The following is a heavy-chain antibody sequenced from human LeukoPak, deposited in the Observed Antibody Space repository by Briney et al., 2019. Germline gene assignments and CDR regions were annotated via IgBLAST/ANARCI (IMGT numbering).Heavy chain of an antibody. CDR3: AKGTGHYYYYMDV. V-gene: IGHV3-33*06. Sequence: GRSLRLSCAASGFTFSSYGMHWVRQAPGKGLEWVALIWYDGSNKYYADSVKGRFTISRDNSKNTPYLQMNSLRAEDTAVYYCAKGTGHYYYYMDVWGKGTTVTVSS. D-gene: IGHD1-14*01. J-gene: IGHJ6*03. CDR2: IWYDGSNK. CDR1: GFTFSSYG.